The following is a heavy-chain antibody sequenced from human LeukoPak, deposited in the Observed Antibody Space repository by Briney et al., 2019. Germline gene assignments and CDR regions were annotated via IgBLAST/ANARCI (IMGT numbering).Heavy chain of an antibody. CDR3: AKDHHYYDSSGLVHFQH. D-gene: IGHD3-22*01. V-gene: IGHV3-30*02. Sequence: GGSLRLSCAASGFTFSSYGMHWVRQAPGKGLEWVAFIRYDGSNKYYADSAKGRFTISRDNSKNTLYLQMNSLRAEDTAVYYCAKDHHYYDSSGLVHFQHWGQGTLVTVSS. CDR2: IRYDGSNK. J-gene: IGHJ1*01. CDR1: GFTFSSYG.